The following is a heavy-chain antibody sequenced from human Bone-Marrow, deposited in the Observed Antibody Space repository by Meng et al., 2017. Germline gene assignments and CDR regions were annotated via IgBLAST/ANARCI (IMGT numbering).Heavy chain of an antibody. V-gene: IGHV3-30*01. CDR1: GFTFSSYA. D-gene: IGHD3-22*01. Sequence: GESLKISCAASGFTFSSYAMHWVRQAPGKGLEWVAVISYDGSNKYYADSVKGRFTISRDNSKNTLYLQMNSLRAENTAVYYCAKVNAPGSYDSSGYPQDYWGQGTLVTVSS. J-gene: IGHJ4*02. CDR2: ISYDGSNK. CDR3: AKVNAPGSYDSSGYPQDY.